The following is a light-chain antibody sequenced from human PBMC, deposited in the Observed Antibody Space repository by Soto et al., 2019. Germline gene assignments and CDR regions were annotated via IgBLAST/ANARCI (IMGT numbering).Light chain of an antibody. J-gene: IGLJ2*01. CDR2: DVS. V-gene: IGLV2-14*01. CDR1: SNDVGAYNY. CDR3: SSYTTTSTVL. Sequence: QSVLTQPASVSGSPGQSIAIYCIGTSNDVGAYNYVSWYQQHPGKAPKLLIYDVSGRPSGVSDHFSGSKSGNSASLTISGLQAEDEAAYYCSSYTTTSTVLFGGGTKLTVL.